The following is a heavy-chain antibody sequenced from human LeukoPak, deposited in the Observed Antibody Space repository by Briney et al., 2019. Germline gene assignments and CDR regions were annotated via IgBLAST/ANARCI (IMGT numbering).Heavy chain of an antibody. CDR3: ARDPPGKGALDF. J-gene: IGHJ4*02. V-gene: IGHV4-59*01. D-gene: IGHD3-16*01. CDR2: IYYSGTT. CDR1: GGSLDSFY. Sequence: PSETLSLTCTVSGGSLDSFYWSWIRQPPGKGLEYIGYIYYSGTTNYDPSLKGRVTISVDMSKNQFSLKLISVIAADTAVYYCARDPPGKGALDFWGQGTLVTVSS.